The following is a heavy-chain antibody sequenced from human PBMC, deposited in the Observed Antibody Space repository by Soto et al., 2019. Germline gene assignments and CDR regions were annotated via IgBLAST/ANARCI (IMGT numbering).Heavy chain of an antibody. J-gene: IGHJ6*03. V-gene: IGHV3-30*18. CDR1: GFTFSSYG. CDR3: AKGGGGRGGAARVYYYYYMDV. D-gene: IGHD6-6*01. CDR2: ISYDGSNK. Sequence: PGGSLRLSCAASGFTFSSYGMHWVRQAPGKGLEWVAVISYDGSNKYYADSVMGRFTISRDNSMNTLYLQMNSLRAEDTAVYYRAKGGGGRGGAARVYYYYYMDVWGKGTTVTVSS.